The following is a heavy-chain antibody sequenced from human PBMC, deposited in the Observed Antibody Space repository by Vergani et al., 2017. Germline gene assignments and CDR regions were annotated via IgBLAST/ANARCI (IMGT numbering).Heavy chain of an antibody. CDR3: ARTAVYSSGWYDAFDI. CDR2: IYHSGST. J-gene: IGHJ3*02. Sequence: QVQLQESGPGLVKPSETLSLTCAVSGYSISSGYYWGWIRQPPGTGLEWIGSIYHSGSTYYNPSLKSRVTISVDTSRNQFSLKRSSVTAADTAVYYCARTAVYSSGWYDAFDIWGQGTMVTVSS. V-gene: IGHV4-38-2*01. D-gene: IGHD6-19*01. CDR1: GYSISSGYY.